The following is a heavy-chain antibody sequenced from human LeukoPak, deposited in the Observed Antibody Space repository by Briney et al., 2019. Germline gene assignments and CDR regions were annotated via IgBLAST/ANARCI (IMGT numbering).Heavy chain of an antibody. CDR1: GGSMSSHY. D-gene: IGHD6-13*01. CDR2: IYYSGST. V-gene: IGHV4-59*11. J-gene: IGHJ4*02. CDR3: AGDRNRSWYYY. Sequence: SETLSLTCTVSGGSMSSHYWSWIRQPPGKGLEYIGYIYYSGSTNYNPSPESRVTISVDTSKNQFSLKLSSVTAADTAIYYCAGDRNRSWYYYWGQGTLVTVSS.